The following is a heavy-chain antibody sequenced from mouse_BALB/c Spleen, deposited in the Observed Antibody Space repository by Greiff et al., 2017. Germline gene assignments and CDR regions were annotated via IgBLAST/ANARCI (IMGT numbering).Heavy chain of an antibody. D-gene: IGHD1-1*01. CDR1: GFTFSSYG. CDR3: ARYPVVARAMDY. Sequence: EVMLVESGGGLVQPGGSLKLSCAASGFTFSSYGMSWVRQTPDKRLELVATINSNGGSTYYPDSVKGRFTISRDNAKNTLFLQMTSLRSEDTAMYYCARYPVVARAMDYWGQGTSVTVSS. CDR2: INSNGGST. V-gene: IGHV5-6-3*01. J-gene: IGHJ4*01.